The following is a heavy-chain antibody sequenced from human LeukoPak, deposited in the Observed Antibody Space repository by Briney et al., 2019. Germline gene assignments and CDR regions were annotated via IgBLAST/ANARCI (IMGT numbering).Heavy chain of an antibody. CDR3: ARVSIAAAVAYYFDY. D-gene: IGHD6-13*01. Sequence: PGGFLRLSCAASGFTFSNYGMHWVRQAPGKGLEWVAVILSDGSKEFYKDSVKGRFTISRDNSKNTLFLQMNSLRAEDTAVYYCARVSIAAAVAYYFDYWGQGTLVTVSS. V-gene: IGHV3-33*01. CDR1: GFTFSNYG. J-gene: IGHJ4*02. CDR2: ILSDGSKE.